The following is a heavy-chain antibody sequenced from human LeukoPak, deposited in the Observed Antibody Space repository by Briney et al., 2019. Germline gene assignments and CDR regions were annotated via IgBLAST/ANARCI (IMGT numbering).Heavy chain of an antibody. D-gene: IGHD5-18*01. CDR1: GYTFTSYG. CDR2: ISAYNGNT. CDR3: ARDRDSGYSYGNDAFDI. J-gene: IGHJ3*02. V-gene: IGHV1-18*01. Sequence: GASVKVSCKASGYTFTSYGISWVRQAPGQGREWMGWISAYNGNTNYAQKLQGRVTMTTDTSTSTAYMELRSLRSDDTAVYYCARDRDSGYSYGNDAFDIWGQGTMVTVSS.